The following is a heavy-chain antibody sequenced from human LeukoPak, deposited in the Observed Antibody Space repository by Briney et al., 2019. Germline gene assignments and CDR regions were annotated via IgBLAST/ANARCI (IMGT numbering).Heavy chain of an antibody. V-gene: IGHV4-61*02. CDR3: ASGRGDGYDFDY. Sequence: SQTLSLTCTVSGGSISSGSYHCSWIRQPAGKGLEWIGRIYTSGSTNYNPSLKSRVTISVDTSKNQFSLKLSSVTAADTAVYYCASGRGDGYDFDYWGRGTLLTVSS. J-gene: IGHJ4*02. D-gene: IGHD5-24*01. CDR2: IYTSGST. CDR1: GGSISSGSYH.